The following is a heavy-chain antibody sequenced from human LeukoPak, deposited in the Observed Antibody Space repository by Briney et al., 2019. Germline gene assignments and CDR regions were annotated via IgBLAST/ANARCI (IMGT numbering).Heavy chain of an antibody. Sequence: PSETLSLTCAVYGGSVSGYYWSWIRQPPEKGLEWIGEISHRGRTHYTPSLQSRVTMSVDTSKNQFALNLNSVTAADTAVYYCARVPLRFLEPFDYWGRESWSPSPQ. J-gene: IGHJ4*02. V-gene: IGHV4-34*01. CDR2: ISHRGRT. D-gene: IGHD3-3*01. CDR3: ARVPLRFLEPFDY. CDR1: GGSVSGYY.